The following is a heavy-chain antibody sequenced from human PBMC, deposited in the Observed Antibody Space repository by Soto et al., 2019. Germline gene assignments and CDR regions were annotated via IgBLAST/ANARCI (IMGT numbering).Heavy chain of an antibody. CDR3: ARGYYSSSWRVFDY. J-gene: IGHJ4*02. V-gene: IGHV1-2*02. CDR2: MNPNSGGT. CDR1: GYTFSGYF. Sequence: QVQLVQSGADVKKPGASVKVSCKTSGYTFSGYFMHWLRQAPGPGLEWMGWMNPNSGGTDYAQNFQSRVSMTWDTSISTAYMELSRLRSDDTAIYYCARGYYSSSWRVFDYWGQGTLVTVSS. D-gene: IGHD6-13*01.